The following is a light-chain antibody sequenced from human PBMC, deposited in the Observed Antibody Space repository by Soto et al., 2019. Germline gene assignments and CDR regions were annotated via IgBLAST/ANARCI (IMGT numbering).Light chain of an antibody. CDR1: SSDVGGYNY. J-gene: IGLJ3*02. CDR2: EVS. CDR3: SSYAGSDIGV. V-gene: IGLV2-8*01. Sequence: QSALTQPPSASGSPGQSVTISCTGTSSDVGGYNYVSWYQQYPGKAPKLMIYEVSKLPSGVPDRFSGSKSGKTASLTVSGLQAEDEADYYCSSYAGSDIGVFGGGTKLTVL.